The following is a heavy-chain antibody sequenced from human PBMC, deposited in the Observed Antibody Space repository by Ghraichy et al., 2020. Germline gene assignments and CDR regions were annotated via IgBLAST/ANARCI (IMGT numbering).Heavy chain of an antibody. V-gene: IGHV3-7*01. J-gene: IGHJ4*02. D-gene: IGHD2-2*01. CDR3: ARGGRDTSYYWVY. CDR2: VSRDGSEE. Sequence: ETLSLTCATSGISFSNYRMTWVRQAPGKRPEWVATVSRDGSEEFYVDSVKGRFTISRDNAKNSLFLQLNSLRAEDTAIYYCARGGRDTSYYWVYWGLGTQVIVSP. CDR1: GISFSNYR.